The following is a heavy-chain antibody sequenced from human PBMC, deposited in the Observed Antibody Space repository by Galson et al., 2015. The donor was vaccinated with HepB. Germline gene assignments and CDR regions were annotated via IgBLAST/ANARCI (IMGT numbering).Heavy chain of an antibody. J-gene: IGHJ4*02. CDR3: ARGEFDSADF. CDR1: GYTFTSYD. D-gene: IGHD3-9*01. Sequence: SVKVSCKASGYTFTSYDINWVRQATGRGLEWMGWMNPTSGNTGYAQKFQGRVTMTRNISVSTAYMELNSLTSEDTAVYYCARGEFDSADFWGQGTLVTVSS. V-gene: IGHV1-8*01. CDR2: MNPTSGNT.